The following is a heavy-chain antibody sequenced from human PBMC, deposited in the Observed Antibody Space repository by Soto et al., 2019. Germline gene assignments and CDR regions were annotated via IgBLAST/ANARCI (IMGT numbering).Heavy chain of an antibody. Sequence: QVQLQQWGAGLLKPSETLSLTCAVYGGSFSGYYWSWIRQPPGKGLEWIGEINHSGSTNYNPSLKSRVTISVDTSKNQFSLKLSSVTAADTAVYYCARGPPDTYGDSDWYFDLWGRGTLVTVSS. J-gene: IGHJ2*01. CDR2: INHSGST. CDR3: ARGPPDTYGDSDWYFDL. D-gene: IGHD4-17*01. CDR1: GGSFSGYY. V-gene: IGHV4-34*01.